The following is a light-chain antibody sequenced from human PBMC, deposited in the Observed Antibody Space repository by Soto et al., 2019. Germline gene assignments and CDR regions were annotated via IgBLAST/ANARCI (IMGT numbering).Light chain of an antibody. CDR2: AAS. CDR3: KQRYSTPRT. CDR1: QSISNY. V-gene: IGKV1-39*01. J-gene: IGKJ1*01. Sequence: DIQMTQSPSSLSASVGDRVTITCRASQSISNYLNWYQQKPGKAPKLLMYAASSLQSGVPSRFSGSGSGTDFTLTISSLQPEDFATYYCKQRYSTPRTFGQGTKVEIK.